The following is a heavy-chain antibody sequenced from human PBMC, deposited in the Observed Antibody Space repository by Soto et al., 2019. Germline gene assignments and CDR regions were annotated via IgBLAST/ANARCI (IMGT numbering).Heavy chain of an antibody. CDR1: GYAISSGYY. Sequence: PSETLSLTCAVSGYAISSGYYWGWIRQPPGKGLEWIGSIYQSGSTYYNLSLKSRVTMSVDTSKNQFSLKVSSVTAADTAVYYCARELIAAAGNNWFDSWGQGILVTVS. J-gene: IGHJ5*01. CDR2: IYQSGST. D-gene: IGHD6-13*01. CDR3: ARELIAAAGNNWFDS. V-gene: IGHV4-38-2*01.